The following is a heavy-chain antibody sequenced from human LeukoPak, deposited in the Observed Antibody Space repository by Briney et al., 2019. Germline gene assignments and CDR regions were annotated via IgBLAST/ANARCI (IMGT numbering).Heavy chain of an antibody. J-gene: IGHJ6*02. Sequence: SETLSPTCSVSGGSISSGDYYWSWIRQPPGKGLEWIGYIHYSGSTYYNPSLKSRVTISVDTSKNQFSLKLSSVTAADTAVYYCARVDTAMVYYYGMDVWGQGTTVTVSS. CDR2: IHYSGST. V-gene: IGHV4-30-4*01. CDR3: ARVDTAMVYYYGMDV. D-gene: IGHD5-18*01. CDR1: GGSISSGDYY.